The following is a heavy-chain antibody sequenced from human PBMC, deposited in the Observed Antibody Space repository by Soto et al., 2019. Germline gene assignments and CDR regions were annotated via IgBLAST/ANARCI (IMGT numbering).Heavy chain of an antibody. Sequence: PSETLSLTCTVSGGSISSGGYYWSWIRQHPGKGLEWIGYIYYSGSTYYNPSLKSRVTISVDTSKNQFSLKLSSVTAADTAVYYCATVGDYYDSSGYPGYYYGMDVWGQGTTVTVSS. CDR3: ATVGDYYDSSGYPGYYYGMDV. CDR2: IYYSGST. V-gene: IGHV4-31*03. D-gene: IGHD3-22*01. CDR1: GGSISSGGYY. J-gene: IGHJ6*02.